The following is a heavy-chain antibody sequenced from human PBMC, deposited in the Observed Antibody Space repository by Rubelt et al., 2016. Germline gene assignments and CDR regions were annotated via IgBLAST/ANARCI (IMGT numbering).Heavy chain of an antibody. V-gene: IGHV4-38-2*02. CDR2: ISHSGTT. CDR1: GGSISSYF. J-gene: IGHJ5*02. CDR3: AGGIMMGLQPRDGFDT. D-gene: IGHD3-16*01. Sequence: QVQLQESGPGLVKPSATLSLTCTVSGGSISSYFWGWIRQPPGKGLEWIGSISHSGTTYYNPSPKTRVPISLDTSKNHFSLKLTSVTAADTAGDHWAGGIMMGLQPRDGFDTWGQGTLVTVSS.